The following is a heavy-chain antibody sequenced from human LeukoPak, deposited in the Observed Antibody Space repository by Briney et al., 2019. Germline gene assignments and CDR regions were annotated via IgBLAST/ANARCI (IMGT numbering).Heavy chain of an antibody. CDR1: GGSISSDYY. CDR2: IYYNGDT. V-gene: IGHV4-30-4*08. CDR3: ARGDYYYGMDV. J-gene: IGHJ6*02. Sequence: PSETLSLTCTVSGGSISSDYYWSWIRQPPGKGLEWIGYIYYNGDTYYNPSLKSRVTISVDTSGNQFSLKLSSVTAADTAVYYCARGDYYYGMDVWGQGTTVTVSS.